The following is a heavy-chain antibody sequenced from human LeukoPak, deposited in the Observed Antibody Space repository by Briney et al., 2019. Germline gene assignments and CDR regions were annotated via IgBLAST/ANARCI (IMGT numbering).Heavy chain of an antibody. V-gene: IGHV3-23*01. CDR3: ARGGNYYGSGRTSFDY. Sequence: PGGSLRLSCAASGFTFSYYGLSWVRQAPGKGLEWVSGFGHNGDITYSDSVKGRFTISRDNSKNTLFLQMNSLRAEDTAVYYCARGGNYYGSGRTSFDYWGQGTLVTVSS. J-gene: IGHJ4*02. D-gene: IGHD3-10*01. CDR2: FGHNGDIT. CDR1: GFTFSYYG.